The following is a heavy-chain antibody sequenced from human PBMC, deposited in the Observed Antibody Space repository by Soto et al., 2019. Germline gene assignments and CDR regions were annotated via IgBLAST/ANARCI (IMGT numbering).Heavy chain of an antibody. CDR2: IYYSGST. Sequence: NPSETLSLTCTVSGGSVSSGSYYWSWIRQPPGKGLEWIGYIYYSGSTNYNPSLKSRVTISVDTSKNQFSLKLSSVTAADTAVYYCARGRPRGYSYGFDYWGQGTLVTV. CDR1: GGSVSSGSYY. V-gene: IGHV4-61*01. J-gene: IGHJ4*02. CDR3: ARGRPRGYSYGFDY. D-gene: IGHD5-18*01.